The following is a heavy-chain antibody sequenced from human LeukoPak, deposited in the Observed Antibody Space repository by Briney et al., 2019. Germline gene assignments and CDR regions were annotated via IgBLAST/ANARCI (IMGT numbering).Heavy chain of an antibody. J-gene: IGHJ6*02. V-gene: IGHV4-31*03. CDR1: GGSISSGGYY. Sequence: SETLSLTCTVSGGSISSGGYYWSWIRQHPGKGLEWIGYIYYSGSTYYNPSLKSRVTISVDTSKNQFSLKLSSVTAADTAVYYCARGSAYYGSGNYGMDVWGQGTTVTVSS. D-gene: IGHD3-10*01. CDR3: ARGSAYYGSGNYGMDV. CDR2: IYYSGST.